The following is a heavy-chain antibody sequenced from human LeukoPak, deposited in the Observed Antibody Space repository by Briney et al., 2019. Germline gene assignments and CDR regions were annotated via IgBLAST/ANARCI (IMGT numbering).Heavy chain of an antibody. CDR3: AKDKIWGEDYFDY. V-gene: IGHV3-20*04. CDR2: INWNGGST. J-gene: IGHJ4*02. Sequence: GGSLRLSCAASGFTFDDYGMSWVREAPGKGLEWVSGINWNGGSTGYADSVKGRFTMSRDNSKNTLYLQMNSLRVEDTAVYYCAKDKIWGEDYFDYWGQGTLVTVSS. CDR1: GFTFDDYG. D-gene: IGHD3-16*01.